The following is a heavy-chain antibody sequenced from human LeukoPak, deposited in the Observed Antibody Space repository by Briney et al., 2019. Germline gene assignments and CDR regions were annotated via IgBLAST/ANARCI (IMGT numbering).Heavy chain of an antibody. CDR2: IYYSGST. Sequence: PSETLSLTCTVSGRSISSSRYYWGWIRQPPGKGLEWIGSIYYSGSTYYNPPLKSRVTISVDTSKNQFSLKLSSVTAADTAVYYCARASRHIDYWGQGTLVTVSS. V-gene: IGHV4-39*01. J-gene: IGHJ4*02. CDR1: GRSISSSRYY. D-gene: IGHD5-12*01. CDR3: ARASRHIDY.